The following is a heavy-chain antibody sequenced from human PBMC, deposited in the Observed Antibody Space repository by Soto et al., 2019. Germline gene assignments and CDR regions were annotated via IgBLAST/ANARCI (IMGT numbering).Heavy chain of an antibody. CDR1: GFGFGGKT. CDR3: ATDIHATWLLNS. V-gene: IGHV3-30-3*01. Sequence: PGGSLRLSCAASGFGFGGKTMYWVRQAPGRGLEWVALIAPDGSQIYYADSVKGRFTISRDNSKNILYLQMDSLRAEDTSLYLCATDIHATWLLNSWGQGTLVTVSS. J-gene: IGHJ5*02. CDR2: IAPDGSQI. D-gene: IGHD2-2*02.